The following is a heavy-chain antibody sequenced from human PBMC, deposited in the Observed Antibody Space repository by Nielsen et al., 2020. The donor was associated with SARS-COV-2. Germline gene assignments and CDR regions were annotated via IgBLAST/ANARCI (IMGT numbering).Heavy chain of an antibody. V-gene: IGHV4-59*08. CDR1: GGSFSGYY. J-gene: IGHJ5*02. D-gene: IGHD3-10*01. CDR2: IYYSGST. Sequence: SETLSLTCAVYGGSFSGYYWSWIRQPPGRGLEWIGYIYYSGSTYYNPSLKSRVTISVDTSKNQFSLKLSSVTAADTAVYYCARGSMVRGVIIFSWFDPWGQGTLVTVSS. CDR3: ARGSMVRGVIIFSWFDP.